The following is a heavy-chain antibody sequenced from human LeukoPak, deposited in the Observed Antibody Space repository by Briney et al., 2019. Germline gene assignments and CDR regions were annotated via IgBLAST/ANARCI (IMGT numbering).Heavy chain of an antibody. CDR3: ASSGTGDY. Sequence: PGGSLRLSCAASGFTFSSYSMSWVRQAPGKGLEWVANIKQDGSEKYYVDSVKGRFTISRDNAKNSLYLQMNSLRAEDTAVYYCASSGTGDYWGQGTLVTVSS. CDR1: GFTFSSYS. V-gene: IGHV3-7*01. D-gene: IGHD1-26*01. CDR2: IKQDGSEK. J-gene: IGHJ4*02.